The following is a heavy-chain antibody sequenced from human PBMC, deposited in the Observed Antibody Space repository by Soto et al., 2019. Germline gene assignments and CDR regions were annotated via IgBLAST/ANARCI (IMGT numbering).Heavy chain of an antibody. CDR2: ISAYNGNT. CDR1: GYTFTSYG. Sequence: ASVKVSCKASGYTFTSYGISWVRQATGQGLEWMGWISAYNGNTNYAQKLQGRVTMTTDTSTSTAYMELRSLRSDDTAVYYCARDRPLRFLEWLNYYGMDVWGQGTTVTVSS. V-gene: IGHV1-18*01. D-gene: IGHD3-3*01. J-gene: IGHJ6*02. CDR3: ARDRPLRFLEWLNYYGMDV.